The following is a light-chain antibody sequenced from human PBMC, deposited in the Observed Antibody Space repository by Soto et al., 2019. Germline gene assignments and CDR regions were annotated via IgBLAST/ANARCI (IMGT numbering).Light chain of an antibody. V-gene: IGKV3-20*01. CDR1: QSVSSNY. Sequence: EIVLTQSPGTLSLSSGERATLSCRASQSVSSNYLAWYQQKPGQAPRLRIYGASSRATGIPDRFSGSGSGADFTLTISRLEPEDFAVYYCQQYGSSPYTFGQGTNVEIK. J-gene: IGKJ2*01. CDR3: QQYGSSPYT. CDR2: GAS.